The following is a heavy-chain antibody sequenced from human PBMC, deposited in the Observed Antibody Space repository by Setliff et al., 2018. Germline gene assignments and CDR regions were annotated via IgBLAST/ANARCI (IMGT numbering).Heavy chain of an antibody. V-gene: IGHV4-31*03. CDR2: IYYSGST. D-gene: IGHD2-2*01. CDR1: GGSISSGGYY. J-gene: IGHJ3*02. CDR3: ARVARVVLSRNAFDI. Sequence: PSETLSLTCTVSGGSISSGGYYWSWIRQHPGKGLEWIGYIYYSGSTYYNPSLKSRVTISVDTSKNQFSPKLSSVTAADTAVYYCARVARVVLSRNAFDIWGQGTMVTVSS.